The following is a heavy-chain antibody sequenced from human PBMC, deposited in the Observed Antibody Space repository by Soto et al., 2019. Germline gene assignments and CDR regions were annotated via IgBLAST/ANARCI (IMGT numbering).Heavy chain of an antibody. CDR1: GGSISSSSYS. D-gene: IGHD2-2*01. CDR2: IYYSGST. V-gene: IGHV4-39*01. CDR3: GRQPGHCGSTTCFGYYSVDV. J-gene: IGHJ6*02. Sequence: QLQLQESGPRLVKPSETLSLTCSVSGGSISSSSYSWGWIRQPPGKGLEWIGTIYYSGSTHYNPSPEGRVAISADTTTTPLSLRLSSVTAADTAVYYCGRQPGHCGSTTCFGYYSVDVWGQGPTVTVS.